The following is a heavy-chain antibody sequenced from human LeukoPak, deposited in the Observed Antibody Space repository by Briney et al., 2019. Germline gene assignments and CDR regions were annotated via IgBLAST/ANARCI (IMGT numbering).Heavy chain of an antibody. Sequence: GGSLRLSCAASGFTFSNYAMSWVRQAPGKWLELVSGIYGSDDKTVYGDAVKGRFTISRDNSKNTLYLQMNSLRADDTAVYYCAKTQGYYDAWGQGALVTVSS. CDR3: AKTQGYYDA. CDR1: GFTFSNYA. J-gene: IGHJ5*02. CDR2: IYGSDDKT. V-gene: IGHV3-23*01. D-gene: IGHD2-15*01.